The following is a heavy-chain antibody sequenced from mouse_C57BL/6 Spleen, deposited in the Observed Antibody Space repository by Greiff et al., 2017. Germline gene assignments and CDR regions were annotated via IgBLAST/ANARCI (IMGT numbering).Heavy chain of an antibody. CDR1: GFTFSDYY. Sequence: DVQLVESEGGLVQPGSSMKLSCTASGFTFSDYYMAWVRQVPEKGLEWVANINYDGSSTYYLDSLKSRFIISRDNAKNILYLQMSSLKSEDTATYYCARVGTTVSYYFDYWGQGTTLTVSS. D-gene: IGHD1-1*01. CDR2: INYDGSST. CDR3: ARVGTTVSYYFDY. V-gene: IGHV5-16*01. J-gene: IGHJ2*01.